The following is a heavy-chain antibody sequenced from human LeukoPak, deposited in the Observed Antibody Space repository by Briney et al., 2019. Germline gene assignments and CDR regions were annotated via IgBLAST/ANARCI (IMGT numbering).Heavy chain of an antibody. D-gene: IGHD3-22*01. J-gene: IGHJ4*02. CDR3: ARHHSSAYPFDY. V-gene: IGHV4-59*08. CDR2: VSNSGTT. CDR1: GGSISHYY. Sequence: SETLSLTCTVSGGSISHYYWSWIRQSPGKGLEWIGYVSNSGTTDYRPSLRGRVTVSVDTSQNRVSLKLTSMTAADTGLYYCARHHSSAYPFDYWGQGTLVTVSS.